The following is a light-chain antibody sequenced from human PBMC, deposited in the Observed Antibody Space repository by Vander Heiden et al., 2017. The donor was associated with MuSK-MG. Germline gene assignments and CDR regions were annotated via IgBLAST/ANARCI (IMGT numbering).Light chain of an antibody. CDR2: DFS. Sequence: QSALTQPASVSGSPGQSITISCTGTSSDVGGYNYVPWYQQHPSKTPKLIIYDFSNRPSGVSNRFSGSKSGNTASLTISGLQAEDEADYYCSSYTSSSTLVFGGGTKLTVL. V-gene: IGLV2-14*03. J-gene: IGLJ2*01. CDR1: SSDVGGYNY. CDR3: SSYTSSSTLV.